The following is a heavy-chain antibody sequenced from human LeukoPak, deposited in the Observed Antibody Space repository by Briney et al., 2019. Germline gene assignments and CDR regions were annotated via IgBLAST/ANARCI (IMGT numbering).Heavy chain of an antibody. D-gene: IGHD6-13*01. CDR3: ARNPTYCSSWYPPHSDY. CDR2: ISAYNGNT. V-gene: IGHV1-18*01. Sequence: ASVKVSCKASGYTFTSYGISWVRQAPGQGLEWMGWISAYNGNTNYAQKLQGRVTMTTDTSTSTAYMELRSLRSDDTAVYYCARNPTYCSSWYPPHSDYWGQGTLVTVSS. CDR1: GYTFTSYG. J-gene: IGHJ4*02.